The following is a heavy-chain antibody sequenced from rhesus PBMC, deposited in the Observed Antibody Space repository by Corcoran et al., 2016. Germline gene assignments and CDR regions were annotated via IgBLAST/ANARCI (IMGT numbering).Heavy chain of an antibody. J-gene: IGHJ3*01. CDR2: IYGSVGGT. CDR1: GGSISDDYD. Sequence: QVQLQESGPGLVKPSETLSLTCAVSGGSISDDYDWSWIRQPPGKGLEWIGYIYGSVGGTNYNPSLKTLVPISIDTSKHQFSLKLSSVTAADTAVYYCARVNSSWYAFDFWGQGLRVTVSS. V-gene: IGHV4-106*01. CDR3: ARVNSSWYAFDF. D-gene: IGHD6-13*01.